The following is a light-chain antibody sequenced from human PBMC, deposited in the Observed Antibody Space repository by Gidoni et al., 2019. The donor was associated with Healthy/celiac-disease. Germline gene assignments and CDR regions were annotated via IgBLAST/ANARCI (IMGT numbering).Light chain of an antibody. CDR1: SSDVCVSNY. V-gene: IGLV2-14*01. J-gene: IGLJ3*02. CDR2: DVS. CDR3: SSYTSSSTRV. Sequence: QSALTQPASASGSPGQSITISCTGTSSDVCVSNYVPWYQQHPGKAPKLMIYDVSNRPSGVSNRFSGSKSGNTASLTISGLQAEDDADYYCSSYTSSSTRVFGGGTKLTVL.